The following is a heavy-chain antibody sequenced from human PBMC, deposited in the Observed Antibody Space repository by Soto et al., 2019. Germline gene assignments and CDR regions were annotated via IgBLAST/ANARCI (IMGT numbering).Heavy chain of an antibody. J-gene: IGHJ4*02. V-gene: IGHV1-3*05. D-gene: IGHD6-6*01. CDR1: GYTFTSYA. CDR2: INAGNGNT. Sequence: QVQLVQSGAEEKKPGASVKVSCKASGYTFTSYAMHWVRQAPGQRLEWMGWINAGNGNTKYSQKFQGRVTITRDTAASTADMELSSLRSEDTAVYYCAREGRRSSYDYWGQGTLVTVSS. CDR3: AREGRRSSYDY.